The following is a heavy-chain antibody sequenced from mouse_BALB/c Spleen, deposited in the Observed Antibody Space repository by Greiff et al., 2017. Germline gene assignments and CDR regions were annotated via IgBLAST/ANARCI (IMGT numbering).Heavy chain of an antibody. D-gene: IGHD2-1*01. CDR2: IDPANGNT. V-gene: IGHV14-3*02. Sequence: VQLKESGAELVKPGASVKLSCTASGFNIKDTYMHWVKQRPEQGLEWIGRIDPANGNTKYDPKFQGKATITADTSSNTAYLQLSSLTSEHTAVYYCARGGYYRTTRDWYFDVWGAGTTVTVSS. J-gene: IGHJ1*01. CDR3: ARGGYYRTTRDWYFDV. CDR1: GFNIKDTY.